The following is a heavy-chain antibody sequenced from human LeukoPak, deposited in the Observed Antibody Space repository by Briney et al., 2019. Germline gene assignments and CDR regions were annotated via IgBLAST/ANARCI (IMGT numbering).Heavy chain of an antibody. Sequence: ASVKVSCKASGYTFTSYDINWVRQATGQGLEWMGWMNPNSGNTGYAQKFQGRVTMTRNTSISTAYMELSSLRSEDTAVYYCARKRPITMKTGYWFDPWGQGTLVTVSS. CDR3: ARKRPITMKTGYWFDP. V-gene: IGHV1-8*01. CDR1: GYTFTSYD. J-gene: IGHJ5*02. D-gene: IGHD3-22*01. CDR2: MNPNSGNT.